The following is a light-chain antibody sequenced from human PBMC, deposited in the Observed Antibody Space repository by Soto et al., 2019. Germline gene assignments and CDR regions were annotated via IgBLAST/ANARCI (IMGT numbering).Light chain of an antibody. CDR2: DAS. CDR3: QQRSNWLT. V-gene: IGKV3-11*01. CDR1: QSVSSY. Sequence: EIVLTQSPATLSLSPGERATLSCRASQSVSSYLAWYQQKPGQAPRLLIYDASNRATGIPARFSGSGSGTDFTLTISSQEPEDFAVYSGQQRSNWLTFGGGTKVEIK. J-gene: IGKJ4*01.